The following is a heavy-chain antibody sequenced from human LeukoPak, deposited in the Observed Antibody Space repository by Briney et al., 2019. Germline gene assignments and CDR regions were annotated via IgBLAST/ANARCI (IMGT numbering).Heavy chain of an antibody. J-gene: IGHJ4*02. V-gene: IGHV4-34*01. Sequence: PSETLSLTCAVYGGSFSGYYWSWIRQPPGKGLEWIGEINHSGSTNYNPSLKSRVTISVDTSKNQFSLKLSSVTAADTAVYYCARSYDFWSGYYTFDYWGQGTLVAVSS. CDR2: INHSGST. D-gene: IGHD3-3*01. CDR3: ARSYDFWSGYYTFDY. CDR1: GGSFSGYY.